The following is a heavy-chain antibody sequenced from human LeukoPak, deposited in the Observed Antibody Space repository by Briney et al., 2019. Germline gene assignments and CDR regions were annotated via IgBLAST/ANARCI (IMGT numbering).Heavy chain of an antibody. D-gene: IGHD3-9*01. CDR1: GGSISSYY. Sequence: SETLSLTCTVSGGSISSYYWSWIRQLPGKGLEWIGYIYYSRSTNYNPSLKSRVTISVDTSKNQFSLKLSSVTAADTAVYYCARDPGDILTGNWFDPWGQGTLVTVSS. CDR2: IYYSRST. V-gene: IGHV4-59*01. CDR3: ARDPGDILTGNWFDP. J-gene: IGHJ5*02.